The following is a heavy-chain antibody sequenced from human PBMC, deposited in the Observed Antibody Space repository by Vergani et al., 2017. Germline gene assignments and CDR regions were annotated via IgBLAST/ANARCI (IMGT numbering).Heavy chain of an antibody. D-gene: IGHD5-12*01. J-gene: IGHJ4*02. CDR1: GFSFPGSA. V-gene: IGHV3-23*04. CDR2: VSGSSATP. CDR3: TKGSRGYTGYFFDY. Sequence: EVQLVESGGGLVKPGGSLRLSCAASGFSFPGSAMSWVRQAPGKGLEWVSSVSGSSATPYYADSVKGRFIISRDNSKNTLHLQMNSLRADDTAVYYCTKGSRGYTGYFFDYWGQGTLATVSS.